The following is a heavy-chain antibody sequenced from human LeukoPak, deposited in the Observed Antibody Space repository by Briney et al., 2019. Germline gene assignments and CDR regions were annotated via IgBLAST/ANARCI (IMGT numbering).Heavy chain of an antibody. D-gene: IGHD5-12*01. V-gene: IGHV3-11*06. CDR2: ISSSSSYT. Sequence: GGSLRLSCAASGFTFSDYYMSWIRQAPGKGLEWVSYISSSSSYTNYADSVKGRFTMSRDNAKNSLYLQMNSLRAEDTAVYYCAREVAYYFDYWGQGTLVTVSS. J-gene: IGHJ4*02. CDR3: AREVAYYFDY. CDR1: GFTFSDYY.